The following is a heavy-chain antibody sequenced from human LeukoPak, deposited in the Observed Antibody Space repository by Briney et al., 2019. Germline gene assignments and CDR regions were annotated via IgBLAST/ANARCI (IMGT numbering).Heavy chain of an antibody. CDR1: GASISSGDYY. V-gene: IGHV4-31*03. D-gene: IGHD2-21*01. Sequence: SETLSLTCSVSGASISSGDYYWSWIRQHPGKGLEWIGYIHYSGSTYYNPSLRSRIIISVDTSKNQFSLQLSSVTAADTAVYYCARIVSVCGGVRCYKGYLDYWGQGTLVTVSS. J-gene: IGHJ4*02. CDR3: ARIVSVCGGVRCYKGYLDY. CDR2: IHYSGST.